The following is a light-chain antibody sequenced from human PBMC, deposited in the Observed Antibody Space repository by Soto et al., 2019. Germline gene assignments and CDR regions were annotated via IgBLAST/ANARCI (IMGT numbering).Light chain of an antibody. Sequence: IRMTQSPSSLSASTGDRVTITCRASQSISSWLAWYQQKPGKAPKLLIYDASSLESGVPQRFSGSGSGTEFTLTISSLQTDDFSTYYCQQYHSYWTFGQGTKVDIK. CDR3: QQYHSYWT. J-gene: IGKJ1*01. V-gene: IGKV1-5*01. CDR2: DAS. CDR1: QSISSW.